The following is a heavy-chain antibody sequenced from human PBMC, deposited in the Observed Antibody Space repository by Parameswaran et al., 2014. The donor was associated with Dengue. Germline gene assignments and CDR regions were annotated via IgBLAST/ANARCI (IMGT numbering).Heavy chain of an antibody. V-gene: IGHV1-69*01. Sequence: WVRQAPGQGLEWMGGIIPILGTANYAQKFQGRVTITADESTSTAYMELSSLRSEDTAVYYCARSFGIAAPLSIAGVYGMDVWGQGTTVTVSS. CDR2: IIPILGTA. CDR3: ARSFGIAAPLSIAGVYGMDV. J-gene: IGHJ6*02. D-gene: IGHD6-6*01.